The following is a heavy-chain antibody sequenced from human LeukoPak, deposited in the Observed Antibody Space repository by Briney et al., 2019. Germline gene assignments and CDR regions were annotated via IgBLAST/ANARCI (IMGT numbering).Heavy chain of an antibody. CDR1: GGTXSSYA. CDR3: AGDRGYSSSWFDY. Sequence: GASVKVSCKASGGTXSSYAISWVRQAPGQGLEWMGGIIPIFGTANYAQKFQGRVTITADESTSTAYMELSRLRSEDTAGYYCAGDRGYSSSWFDYWGQGILVTVSS. V-gene: IGHV1-69*13. D-gene: IGHD6-13*01. CDR2: IIPIFGTA. J-gene: IGHJ4*02.